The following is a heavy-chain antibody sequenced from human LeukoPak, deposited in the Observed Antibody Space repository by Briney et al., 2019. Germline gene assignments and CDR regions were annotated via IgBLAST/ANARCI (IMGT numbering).Heavy chain of an antibody. CDR3: ARVVYDFWSGYYIDY. CDR2: ISAYNGNT. CDR1: GYTFTSYG. D-gene: IGHD3-3*01. V-gene: IGHV1-18*01. J-gene: IGHJ4*02. Sequence: ASVKVSCKASGYTFTSYGISWVRQAPGQGLEWMGWISAYNGNTNYAQKLQGRVTMTTGTPTSTAYMELRSLRSDDTAVYYCARVVYDFWSGYYIDYWGQGTLVTVSS.